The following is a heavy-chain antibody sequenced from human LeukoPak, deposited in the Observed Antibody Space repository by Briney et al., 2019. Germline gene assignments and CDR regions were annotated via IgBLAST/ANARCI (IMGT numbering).Heavy chain of an antibody. V-gene: IGHV3-7*01. CDR3: VRDDDYYAIDY. D-gene: IGHD1-26*01. Sequence: GESLRLSCAASGFTFTTYWMSWVRQAPGKGLEWVANINQDGTEKHYVDTVKGRFTISRDNAKNSLYLQMNSLRAEDTAVYYCVRDDDYYAIDYWGQGTLVTVSS. CDR1: GFTFTTYW. CDR2: INQDGTEK. J-gene: IGHJ4*02.